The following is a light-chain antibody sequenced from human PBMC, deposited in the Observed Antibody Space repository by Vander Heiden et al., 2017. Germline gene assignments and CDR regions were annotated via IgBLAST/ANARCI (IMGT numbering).Light chain of an antibody. CDR2: AAS. V-gene: IGKV1-39*01. CDR1: QSISSY. CDR3: QQSYSTPRT. J-gene: IGKJ1*01. Sequence: IQMTQSPSSLSASVGDRVTITRRASQSISSYLNCYQQKPGKAPKLLIYAASSLQSGVPSRFSGSGSRTDFTLTISSLQPEDFATYYCQQSYSTPRTFGQGTKVEIK.